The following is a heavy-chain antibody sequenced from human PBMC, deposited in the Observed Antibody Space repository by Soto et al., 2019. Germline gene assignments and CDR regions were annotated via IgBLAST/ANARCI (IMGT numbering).Heavy chain of an antibody. V-gene: IGHV3-21*01. CDR2: ISSSSSYI. CDR3: ASPYYYDSSGYYY. Sequence: PGGSLRLSCAASGFTFRSYSMNWVRQAPGKGLEWVSSISSSSSYIYYADSVKGRFTISRDNAKNSLYLQMNSLRAEDTAVYYCASPYYYDSSGYYYWGQGTLVTVSS. CDR1: GFTFRSYS. J-gene: IGHJ4*02. D-gene: IGHD3-22*01.